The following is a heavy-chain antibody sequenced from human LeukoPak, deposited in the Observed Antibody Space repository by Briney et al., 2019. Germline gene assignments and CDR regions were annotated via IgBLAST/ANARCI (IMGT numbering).Heavy chain of an antibody. D-gene: IGHD2-8*01. Sequence: GGSLKLSCVASGFTFTTYSMNWVRLAPGKGLEWVSSISTTGDFIHYADSVKGRFTISRDNAKNSLYLQMNSLRAEDTAIYYCAGRDCTNGLCQFDYWGQGSLVTVSS. CDR3: AGRDCTNGLCQFDY. V-gene: IGHV3-21*01. CDR1: GFTFTTYS. J-gene: IGHJ4*02. CDR2: ISTTGDFI.